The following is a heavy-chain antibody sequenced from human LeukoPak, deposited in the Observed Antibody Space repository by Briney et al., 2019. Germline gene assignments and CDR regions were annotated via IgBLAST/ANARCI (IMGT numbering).Heavy chain of an antibody. CDR1: GFTFGDYA. CDR3: TRLYYYDSSGRIRRTGVAFDI. V-gene: IGHV3-49*04. Sequence: PGRSLRLSCTTSGFTFGDYAMSWVRQAPGKGLECVGFIRSKAYGGTTEYAASVKGRFTISRDDSKSIAYLQMNSLKTEDTAVYYCTRLYYYDSSGRIRRTGVAFDIWGQGTMVTASS. D-gene: IGHD3-22*01. CDR2: IRSKAYGGTT. J-gene: IGHJ3*02.